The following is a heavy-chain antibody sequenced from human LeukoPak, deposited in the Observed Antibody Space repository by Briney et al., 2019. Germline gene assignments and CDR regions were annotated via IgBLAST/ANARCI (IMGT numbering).Heavy chain of an antibody. V-gene: IGHV3-66*01. J-gene: IGHJ3*02. CDR1: GFTVSSSY. D-gene: IGHD5-12*01. CDR3: AKDLVADELGDAFDI. CDR2: IYDGGST. Sequence: GGSLRLSCAASGFTVSSSYMSWVRQAPGKGLEWVSVIYDGGSTYYADSVKGRFTISRDNSKNTLYLQMNSLRAEDTAVYYCAKDLVADELGDAFDIWGQGTMVTISS.